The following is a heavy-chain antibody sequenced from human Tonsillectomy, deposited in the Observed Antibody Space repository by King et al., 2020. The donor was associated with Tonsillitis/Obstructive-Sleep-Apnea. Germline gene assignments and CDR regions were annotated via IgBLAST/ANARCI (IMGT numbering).Heavy chain of an antibody. CDR3: ARDGSVATRPLDY. V-gene: IGHV1-46*01. CDR1: GYTFTSYY. Sequence: QLVQSWAEVKKPGASVKVSCKASGYTFTSYYIHLVRQAPGQGLEWIGIINPSGGRTSYAQKFPGRVTMTRDTSTSTGYMGLSSLRSEETAVYYCARDGSVATRPLDYWGQGTLVTVSS. J-gene: IGHJ4*02. CDR2: INPSGGRT. D-gene: IGHD6-6*01.